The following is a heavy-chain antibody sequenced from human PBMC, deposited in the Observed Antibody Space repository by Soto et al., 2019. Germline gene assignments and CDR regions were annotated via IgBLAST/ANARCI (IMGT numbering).Heavy chain of an antibody. J-gene: IGHJ4*02. V-gene: IGHV4-31*03. Sequence: SETLSLTCTVSGGSISSGGYYWSWIRQHPGKGLEWIGYIYYSGSTYYNPSLKSRVTISVDTSKNQFSLNLSSVTAADTAVYYCARGALYYYDSSGYPTPFDYWGQGTLVTVSS. CDR1: GGSISSGGYY. CDR3: ARGALYYYDSSGYPTPFDY. D-gene: IGHD3-22*01. CDR2: IYYSGST.